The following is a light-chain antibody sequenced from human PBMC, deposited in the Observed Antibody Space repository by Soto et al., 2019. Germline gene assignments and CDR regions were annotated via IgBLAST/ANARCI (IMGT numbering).Light chain of an antibody. J-gene: IGLJ1*01. CDR1: SSSIGAGYD. CDR3: QSYDSSLSGDV. V-gene: IGLV1-40*01. Sequence: QSVLTQPPSVSGAPGQRVTISCTGSSSSIGAGYDVHWYQQLPGTAPKLLIYANTNRPSGVPDRFSGSKSDTSASLAITGLQAEDEADYYCQSYDSSLSGDVFGTGTKVTVL. CDR2: ANT.